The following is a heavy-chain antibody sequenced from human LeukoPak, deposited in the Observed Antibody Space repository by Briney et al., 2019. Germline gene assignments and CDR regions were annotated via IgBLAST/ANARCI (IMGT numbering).Heavy chain of an antibody. CDR3: ARAPIVLMVYARNYYYYYMDV. Sequence: SVKVSCNASGGTFSSYAISWVRQAPGQGLEWMGGIIPIFGTANYAQKFQGRVTITTDESRSTAYMELSSLRSEDTAVYYCARAPIVLMVYARNYYYYYMDVWGKGTTVTVSS. D-gene: IGHD2-8*01. CDR2: IIPIFGTA. V-gene: IGHV1-69*05. J-gene: IGHJ6*03. CDR1: GGTFSSYA.